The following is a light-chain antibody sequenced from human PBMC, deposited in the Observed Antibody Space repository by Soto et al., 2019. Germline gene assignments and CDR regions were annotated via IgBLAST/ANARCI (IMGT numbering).Light chain of an antibody. CDR2: AAS. CDR1: QSISSY. CDR3: QQSYSTPPWT. J-gene: IGKJ1*01. V-gene: IGKV1-39*01. Sequence: DIQMTQSRSSLSASVGDRVTITCRASQSISSYLNWYQQKPGKAPKLLIYAASSLQSGVPSRFSGSGSGTDFTLTISSLQPEDFATYYCQQSYSTPPWTFGQGTKVDIK.